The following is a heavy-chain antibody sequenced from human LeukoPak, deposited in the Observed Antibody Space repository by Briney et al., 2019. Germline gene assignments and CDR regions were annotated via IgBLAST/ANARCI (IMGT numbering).Heavy chain of an antibody. CDR1: GFTFGSYA. CDR2: ISSSGGST. J-gene: IGHJ4*02. CDR3: AKTTAGYSSGRYPGWPVDY. Sequence: GGSLRLPCAASGFTFGSYAMYWVRQAPGKGLEWVSGISSSGGSTFYADSVKGRFTISRDNSENTVYLQMNSLRADDTAVYYCAKTTAGYSSGRYPGWPVDYWGQGTLVTVSS. V-gene: IGHV3-23*01. D-gene: IGHD6-19*01.